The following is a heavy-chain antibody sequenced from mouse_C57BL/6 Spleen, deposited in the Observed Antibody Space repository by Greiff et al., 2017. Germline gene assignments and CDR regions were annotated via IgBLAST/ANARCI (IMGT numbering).Heavy chain of an antibody. CDR1: GYAFSSYW. V-gene: IGHV1-80*01. J-gene: IGHJ2*01. D-gene: IGHD2-1*01. CDR3: ARSDPYGNYFDD. CDR2: IYPGDGDT. Sequence: VKLMESGAELVKPGASVKISCKASGYAFSSYWMNWVKQRPGKGLEWIGNIYPGDGDTNYNGKFKGKATLTADKSSSTAYMQLSSLTSEDSAVYFCARSDPYGNYFDDWGQGTTLTVSS.